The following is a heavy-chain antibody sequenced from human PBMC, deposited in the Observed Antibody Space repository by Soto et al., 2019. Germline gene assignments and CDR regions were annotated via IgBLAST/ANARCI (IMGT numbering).Heavy chain of an antibody. V-gene: IGHV4-61*01. D-gene: IGHD6-19*01. J-gene: IGHJ4*02. CDR1: GGSVSSGSFY. CDR2: IYYSGST. Sequence: PSETLSLTCTVSGGSVSSGSFYWSWIRQPPGKGLEWIGYIYYSGSTKYNSSLRSRVTISVDTSKNQFSLKLTSVTAADTAVYYCARSGSGSGWLGGQGTLVTVSS. CDR3: ARSGSGSGWL.